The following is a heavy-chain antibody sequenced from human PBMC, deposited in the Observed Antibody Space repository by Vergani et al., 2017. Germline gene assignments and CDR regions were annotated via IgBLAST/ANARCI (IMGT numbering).Heavy chain of an antibody. Sequence: EVQLLESGGGLVQPGGSLRLSCAASGFTFSSYAMSWVRQAPGKGLEWVSAMSGSGGSTYYADSVKGRFTISRDNSKNTLYLQMNSLRAEDTAVYYCAKDPLEVDDYGDYDDAFDIWGQGTMVTVSS. CDR2: MSGSGGST. CDR3: AKDPLEVDDYGDYDDAFDI. CDR1: GFTFSSYA. V-gene: IGHV3-23*01. D-gene: IGHD4-17*01. J-gene: IGHJ3*02.